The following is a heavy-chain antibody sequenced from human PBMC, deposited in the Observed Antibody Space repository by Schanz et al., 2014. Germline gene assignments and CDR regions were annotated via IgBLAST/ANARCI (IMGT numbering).Heavy chain of an antibody. CDR3: ARRRSGDAFDI. V-gene: IGHV3-53*01. D-gene: IGHD4-17*01. Sequence: VQLVESGGGLIQPGGSLRLSCAASGFTVSSNYMSWVRQAPGKGLEWVAVVYSGGSTFYTDSVKGRFTISRDNSKNTLYLQMNSLIAEDTAVYYCARRRSGDAFDIWGPGTMVTVSS. CDR2: VYSGGST. CDR1: GFTVSSNY. J-gene: IGHJ3*02.